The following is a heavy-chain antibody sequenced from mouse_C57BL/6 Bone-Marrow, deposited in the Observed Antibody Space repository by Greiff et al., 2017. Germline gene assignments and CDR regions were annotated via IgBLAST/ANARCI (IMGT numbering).Heavy chain of an antibody. CDR3: ARPCYSNYWYFDV. CDR2: IYPGSGST. V-gene: IGHV1-55*01. Sequence: QVQLQQPGAELVKPGASVKMSCKASGYTFTSYWINWVKQRPGQGLEWIGDIYPGSGSTNYNEKFKSKATLTVDKSSSTAYMQLNSLTSEDSAVYYCARPCYSNYWYFDVWGTGTTVTVSS. CDR1: GYTFTSYW. J-gene: IGHJ1*03. D-gene: IGHD2-5*01.